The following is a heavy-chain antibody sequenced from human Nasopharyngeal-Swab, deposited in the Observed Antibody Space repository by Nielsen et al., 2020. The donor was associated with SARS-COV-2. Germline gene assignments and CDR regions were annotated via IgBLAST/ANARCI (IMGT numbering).Heavy chain of an antibody. CDR2: IYYSGST. Sequence: WIRQPPGKGLEWIGYIYYSGSTYYNPSLKSRVTISVDTSKNQISLKLSSVTAADTAVYYCARGPGLLLGYYYYYGMDVWGQGTTVTVS. J-gene: IGHJ6*02. V-gene: IGHV4-30-4*01. D-gene: IGHD2-15*01. CDR3: ARGPGLLLGYYYYYGMDV.